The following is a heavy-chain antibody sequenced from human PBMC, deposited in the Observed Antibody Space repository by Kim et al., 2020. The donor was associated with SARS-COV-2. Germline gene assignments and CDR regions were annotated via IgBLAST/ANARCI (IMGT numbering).Heavy chain of an antibody. CDR3: ARERRSIAAAGTGGMDV. CDR1: GYTFTSYY. V-gene: IGHV1-46*01. D-gene: IGHD6-13*01. CDR2: INPSGGST. Sequence: ASVKVSCKASGYTFTSYYMHWVRQAPGQGLEWMGIINPSGGSTSYAQKFQGRVTMTRDTSTSTVYMELSSLRSEDTAVYYCARERRSIAAAGTGGMDVWGQGTTVTVSS. J-gene: IGHJ6*02.